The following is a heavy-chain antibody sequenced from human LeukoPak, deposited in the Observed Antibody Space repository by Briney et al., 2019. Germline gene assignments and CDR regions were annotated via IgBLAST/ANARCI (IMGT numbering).Heavy chain of an antibody. CDR1: GGSISSGDYY. J-gene: IGHJ3*02. V-gene: IGHV4-30-4*01. CDR3: ARVEDGWYQNTMVRGVIISGAFDI. CDR2: IYYSGST. Sequence: PSETLSLTCTVSGGSISSGDYYWSWIRQPPGKGLEWIGCIYYSGSTYYNPSLKSRVTISVDTSKNQFSLKLSSVTAADTVVYYCARVEDGWYQNTMVRGVIISGAFDIWGQGTMVTVSS. D-gene: IGHD3-10*01.